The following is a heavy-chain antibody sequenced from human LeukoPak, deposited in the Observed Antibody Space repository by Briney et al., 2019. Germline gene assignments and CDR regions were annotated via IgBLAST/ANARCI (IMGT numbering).Heavy chain of an antibody. V-gene: IGHV1-69*13. CDR3: ASSPDYVWGSYRQTKDYYYYGMDV. CDR2: IIPIFGTA. D-gene: IGHD3-16*02. J-gene: IGHJ6*02. Sequence: ASVKVSCKASGGTFSSYAIGWVRQAPGQGLEWMGGIIPIFGTANYAQKFQGRVTITADESTSTAYMELSSLRSEDTAVYYCASSPDYVWGSYRQTKDYYYYGMDVWGQGTTVTVSS. CDR1: GGTFSSYA.